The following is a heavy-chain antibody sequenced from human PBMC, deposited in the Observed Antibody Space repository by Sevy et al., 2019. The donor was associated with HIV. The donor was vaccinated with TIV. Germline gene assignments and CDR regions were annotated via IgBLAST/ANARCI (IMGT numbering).Heavy chain of an antibody. Sequence: ASVKVSCKASGYTFTSYYMHWVRQAPGQGLAWMGIINPSGGSTSYAQKFQGRVTMTRDTSTSTVYMGLSSLRSEDTAVYYCARMGAQYYYDSSGYSATWGAFDIWGQGTMVTVSS. CDR3: ARMGAQYYYDSSGYSATWGAFDI. J-gene: IGHJ3*02. CDR1: GYTFTSYY. CDR2: INPSGGST. D-gene: IGHD3-22*01. V-gene: IGHV1-46*01.